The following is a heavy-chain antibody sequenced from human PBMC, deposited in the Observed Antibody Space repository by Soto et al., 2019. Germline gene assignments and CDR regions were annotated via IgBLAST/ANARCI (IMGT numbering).Heavy chain of an antibody. CDR3: AKYQAGGWFDFDY. D-gene: IGHD6-19*01. Sequence: EVQLVESGGGLVQPGRSLRLSCAASGFTFDDYAMHWVRQAPGKGLEWVSGISGNSGSIGYADSVKGRFTISRDNAKNSLYLQMNSLRAEDTALYYYAKYQAGGWFDFDYWGQGTLVTVSS. CDR2: ISGNSGSI. V-gene: IGHV3-9*01. J-gene: IGHJ4*02. CDR1: GFTFDDYA.